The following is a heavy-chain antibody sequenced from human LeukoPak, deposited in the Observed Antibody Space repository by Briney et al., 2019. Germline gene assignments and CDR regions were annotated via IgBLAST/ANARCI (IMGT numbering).Heavy chain of an antibody. CDR3: ARVQTSVWYRPDY. V-gene: IGHV3-30*03. CDR1: GFTFSNNG. CDR2: ISYDGTYK. D-gene: IGHD6-19*01. J-gene: IGHJ4*02. Sequence: LTGGSLRLSCAASGFTFSNNGIHWVRQAPGKGLEWLAVISYDGTYKYEADSVKGRFIVSRDNSKDTSFLQMNSLRPEDTAVYYCARVQTSVWYRPDYWGQGTLVTVSS.